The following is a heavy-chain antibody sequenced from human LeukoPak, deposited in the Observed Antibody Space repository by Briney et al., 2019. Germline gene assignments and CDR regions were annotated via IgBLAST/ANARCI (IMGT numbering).Heavy chain of an antibody. CDR3: ARRGIWDLQIGNWFDP. CDR1: GDSITSNSYW. Sequence: PSETLSPTCSLSGDSITSNSYWSGWIRQPPGKGLEWIGSIYSSGNSYYNPSPKSRATISPDTSKNQYSLRLTSVTAADTAVYYCARRGIWDLQIGNWFDPWGQGILVTVSS. CDR2: IYSSGNS. D-gene: IGHD3-16*01. V-gene: IGHV4-39*01. J-gene: IGHJ5*02.